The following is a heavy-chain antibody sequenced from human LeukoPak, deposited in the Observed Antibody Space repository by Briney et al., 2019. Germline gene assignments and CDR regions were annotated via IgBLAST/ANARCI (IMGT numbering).Heavy chain of an antibody. Sequence: GGSLRLSCAASRVTFSSYIMNWVRQAPGKGLDWGSSISSSGSYIYYADSVKGRFTISSDNAKKSLYLQMDSLRPEDTALYYCAKATGDWYFDLWGRGTLVSVSS. D-gene: IGHD7-27*01. CDR1: RVTFSSYI. J-gene: IGHJ2*01. CDR3: AKATGDWYFDL. V-gene: IGHV3-21*04. CDR2: ISSSGSYI.